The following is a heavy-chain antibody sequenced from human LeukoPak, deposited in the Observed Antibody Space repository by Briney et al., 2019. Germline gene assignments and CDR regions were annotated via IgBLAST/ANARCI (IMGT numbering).Heavy chain of an antibody. V-gene: IGHV3-23*01. J-gene: IGHJ4*02. D-gene: IGHD5-24*01. Sequence: GGSLRLSCAASGITLTNYAMSWVRQAPGKGLEWVAGISDSGGRTNYADSVRGRFTISRDNAKNSLHLQMNTLTAEDTAVYYGGRERDGRFFDYWGQGTLVTVFS. CDR1: GITLTNYA. CDR2: ISDSGGRT. CDR3: GRERDGRFFDY.